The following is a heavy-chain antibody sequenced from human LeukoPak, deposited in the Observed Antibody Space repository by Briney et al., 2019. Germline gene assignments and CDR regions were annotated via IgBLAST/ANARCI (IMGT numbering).Heavy chain of an antibody. CDR1: GFTFHDYA. J-gene: IGHJ4*02. CDR2: ITGDGQT. Sequence: GGSLRLSSAASGFTFHDYATHWVRQAPGKGLEWVSLITGDGQTYYADSVKGRFTVSRDKSKNSVYLQMSSLRTEDTALYYCTEASVPMVRGLMYYFDYWGQGALVTVSS. V-gene: IGHV3-43*02. D-gene: IGHD3-10*01. CDR3: TEASVPMVRGLMYYFDY.